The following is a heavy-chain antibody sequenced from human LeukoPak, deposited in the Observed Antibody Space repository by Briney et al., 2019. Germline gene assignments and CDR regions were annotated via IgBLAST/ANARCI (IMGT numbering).Heavy chain of an antibody. CDR3: ARDRSNTAIDY. Sequence: GGSLRLSCAVSGFRVSDYYMSWVRQAPGKGLEWVSAISGSGGSTYYADSVKGRFTISRDNSKNTLYLQMNSLRAEDTAVYYCARDRSNTAIDYWGQGTLVTVSS. J-gene: IGHJ4*02. V-gene: IGHV3-23*01. D-gene: IGHD2-8*01. CDR2: ISGSGGST. CDR1: GFRVSDYY.